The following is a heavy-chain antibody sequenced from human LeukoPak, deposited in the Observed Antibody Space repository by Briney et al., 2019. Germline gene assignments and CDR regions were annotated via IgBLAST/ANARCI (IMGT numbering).Heavy chain of an antibody. J-gene: IGHJ4*02. Sequence: GESLRLSCTASGFPFSNYAMSWVRQVPGKGLEWVSTISESGGITYYADSVKGRFTISRDNSKNMLYLQMTSLRAEDAAVYYCASSGRSSGWYGPDFWGQGTLVTVSS. V-gene: IGHV3-23*01. CDR3: ASSGRSSGWYGPDF. D-gene: IGHD6-19*01. CDR1: GFPFSNYA. CDR2: ISESGGIT.